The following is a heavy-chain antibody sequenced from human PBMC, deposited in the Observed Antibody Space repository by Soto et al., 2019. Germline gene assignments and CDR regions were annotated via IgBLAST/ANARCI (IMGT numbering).Heavy chain of an antibody. J-gene: IGHJ4*02. Sequence: GGSLRLSCAASGFTFSSYWMSWVRQAPGKGLEWVANIKQDGSEKYYVDSVKGRFTISRDNAKNSLYLQMNSLRAEDTAVYYCARAFKYDFWSGYYTGTFDYWGQGTLVTVSS. CDR3: ARAFKYDFWSGYYTGTFDY. V-gene: IGHV3-7*01. CDR1: GFTFSSYW. CDR2: IKQDGSEK. D-gene: IGHD3-3*01.